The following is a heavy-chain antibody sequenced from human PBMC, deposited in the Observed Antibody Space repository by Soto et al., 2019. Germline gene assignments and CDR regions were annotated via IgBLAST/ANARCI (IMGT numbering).Heavy chain of an antibody. CDR3: TAGHYGD. V-gene: IGHV3-15*01. Sequence: EVQLVASGGGLVKPGGSLRLSCPASGLTARNVYLSWVRQPPGKGLEWVGHVKREVDGGTVDYGAPVKGRFTISRDDSENTLYLQMNSLKSEDTAVYYCTAGHYGDWGQGTLVTVSS. CDR2: VKREVDGGTV. D-gene: IGHD4-17*01. CDR1: GLTARNVY. J-gene: IGHJ4*02.